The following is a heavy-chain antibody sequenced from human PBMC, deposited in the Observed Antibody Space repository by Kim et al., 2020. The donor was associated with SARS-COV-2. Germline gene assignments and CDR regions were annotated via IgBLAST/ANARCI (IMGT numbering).Heavy chain of an antibody. CDR1: GFTFSSYW. J-gene: IGHJ3*02. Sequence: GGSLRLSCAASGFTFSSYWMHWVRQAPGKGLVWVSRINSDGSSTSYADSVKGRFTISRDNAKNTLYLQMNSLRAEDTAVYYCAREIPEYVLLWFGESTGYAFDIWGQGTMVTVSS. CDR3: AREIPEYVLLWFGESTGYAFDI. D-gene: IGHD3-10*01. V-gene: IGHV3-74*01. CDR2: INSDGSST.